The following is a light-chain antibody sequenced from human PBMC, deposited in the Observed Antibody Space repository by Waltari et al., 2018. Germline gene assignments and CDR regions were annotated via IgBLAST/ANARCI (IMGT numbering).Light chain of an antibody. CDR3: AAWDDSPNGHWV. Sequence: QSVLTQPPSASGTPGQRVTISCSGSTSNIGSNLVNWYQQLPGKAPKLLIYRSDQRPSGVPDRFSGSKSGTSASLAISGLQSEDEADYYCAAWDDSPNGHWVFGGGTKVTVL. CDR2: RSD. J-gene: IGLJ3*02. CDR1: TSNIGSNL. V-gene: IGLV1-44*01.